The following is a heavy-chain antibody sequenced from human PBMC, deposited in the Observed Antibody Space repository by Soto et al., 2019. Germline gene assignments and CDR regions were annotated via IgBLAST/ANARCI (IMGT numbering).Heavy chain of an antibody. J-gene: IGHJ4*02. D-gene: IGHD6-19*01. Sequence: QITLKESGPTLVKPTQTLTLTCTFSGFSLSSTRVAVGWIRQPPGKALEWLALIYWDDDKRYSPFQKSRLTITKDTSKNQLVLTMTNMDPVDTATYYCAHSVVAGLGYYFDYWGQGTLVTVSS. V-gene: IGHV2-5*02. CDR3: AHSVVAGLGYYFDY. CDR2: IYWDDDK. CDR1: GFSLSSTRVA.